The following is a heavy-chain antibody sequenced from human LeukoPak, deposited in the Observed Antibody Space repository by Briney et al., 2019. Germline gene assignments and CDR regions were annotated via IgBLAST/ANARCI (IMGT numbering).Heavy chain of an antibody. D-gene: IGHD6-19*01. CDR2: INPNSGGT. J-gene: IGHJ4*02. V-gene: IGHV1-2*02. Sequence: ASVKVSCKASGYTFTGYYMHWVRQAPGQGLEWMGWINPNSGGTNYAQKFQGRVTRTRDTSISTAYMELSRLRSDDTAVYYCARDLFIAVAGRNWGQGTLVTVSS. CDR3: ARDLFIAVAGRN. CDR1: GYTFTGYY.